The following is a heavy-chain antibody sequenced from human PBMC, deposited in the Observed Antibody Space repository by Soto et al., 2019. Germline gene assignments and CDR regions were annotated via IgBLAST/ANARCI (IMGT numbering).Heavy chain of an antibody. D-gene: IGHD3-10*01. CDR1: GGSISSSSYY. CDR2: IYYSGST. V-gene: IGHV4-39*01. J-gene: IGHJ4*02. CDR3: ARPNHYYGSGSYDY. Sequence: TLSLTCTVSGGSISSSSYYWGWIRQPAGKGLEWIGSIYYSGSTYYNPSLKSRVTISVDTSKNQFSLKLSSVTAADTAVYYCARPNHYYGSGSYDYWGQGTLVTVSS.